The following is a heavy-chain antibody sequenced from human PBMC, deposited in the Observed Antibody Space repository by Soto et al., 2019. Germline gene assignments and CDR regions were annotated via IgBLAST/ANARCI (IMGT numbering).Heavy chain of an antibody. J-gene: IGHJ6*02. V-gene: IGHV3-15*07. CDR2: IKSKTDGGTT. CDR3: TTDLLRYYVMAV. D-gene: IGHD2-15*01. Sequence: PGGSLRLSCAASAFSLSNVWMNWVRQAPGEGLEWVGRIKSKTDGGTTDVAAPVKGRFTISRDDSKNTLYLQMSSLKTEDTAVYYCTTDLLRYYVMAVWGQGTTVTVSS. CDR1: AFSLSNVW.